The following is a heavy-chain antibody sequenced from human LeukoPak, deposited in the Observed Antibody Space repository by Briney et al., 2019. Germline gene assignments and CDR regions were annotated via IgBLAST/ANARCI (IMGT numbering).Heavy chain of an antibody. V-gene: IGHV4-59*08. CDR2: IYYSGST. Sequence: SETLSLTCTVSGGSISSYYWSWIRQPPGKGLEWIGYIYYSGSTNYNPSLQSRVTISVDTSKNQFSLKLSSVTAADTAVYYCARLSPHNYFDYWGQGTLVTVS. CDR3: ARLSPHNYFDY. J-gene: IGHJ4*02. CDR1: GGSISSYY.